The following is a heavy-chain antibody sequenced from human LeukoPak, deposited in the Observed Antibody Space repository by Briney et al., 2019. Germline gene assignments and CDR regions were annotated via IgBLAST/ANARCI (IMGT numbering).Heavy chain of an antibody. V-gene: IGHV3-7*01. Sequence: GGSLRLSCAASGFTFSSYWMSWIRQAQGRGLDWVANINQFGNEKNYVDSVTGRFTISRNNVDDSLYLEMNSLRVEDTAVYYCGRDRVVPAATFYWGQGVLVTVSS. CDR1: GFTFSSYW. CDR2: INQFGNEK. J-gene: IGHJ4*02. CDR3: GRDRVVPAATFY. D-gene: IGHD2-2*01.